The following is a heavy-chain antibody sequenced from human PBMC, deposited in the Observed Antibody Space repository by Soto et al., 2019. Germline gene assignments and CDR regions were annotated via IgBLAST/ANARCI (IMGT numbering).Heavy chain of an antibody. D-gene: IGHD3-22*01. CDR1: GGSVSSGSYY. J-gene: IGHJ6*02. CDR2: IYYSGST. V-gene: IGHV4-61*01. CDR3: ANLTYYYDSSGYFPDGYYGMDV. Sequence: PSETLSLTCTVSGGSVSSGSYYWSWIRQPPGKGLEWIGYIYYSGSTNYNPSLKSRVTISVDTSKNQFSLKLSSVTAADTAVYYCANLTYYYDSSGYFPDGYYGMDVWGQGTTVTVS.